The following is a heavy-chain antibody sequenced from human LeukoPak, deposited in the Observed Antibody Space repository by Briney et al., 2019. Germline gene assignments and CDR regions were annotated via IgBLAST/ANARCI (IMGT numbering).Heavy chain of an antibody. V-gene: IGHV3-30*18. CDR2: ISYDGSNK. J-gene: IGHJ6*02. CDR1: GFTFSSYG. D-gene: IGHD2-2*01. CDR3: AKAGGVVPGGMDV. Sequence: PGGSLRLSCAASGFTFSSYGMHWVRQAPGKGLEWVAVISYDGSNKYYADSVKGRFTISRDNSKNTLYLQMNSLRAEDTAVYYCAKAGGVVPGGMDVWGQGTTVTVSS.